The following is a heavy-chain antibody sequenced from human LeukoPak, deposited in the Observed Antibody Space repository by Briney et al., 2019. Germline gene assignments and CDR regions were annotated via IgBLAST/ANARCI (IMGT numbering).Heavy chain of an antibody. Sequence: GGSLRLSCAASGFTFSSYSMNWVRQAPGKGLEWVSSISSSSSYIYYADSVKGRFTISRDNTKNSLYLQMNSLRAEDTAVYYCARGDSSGWYVPYYLGYWGQGTLVTVSS. J-gene: IGHJ4*02. CDR3: ARGDSSGWYVPYYLGY. V-gene: IGHV3-21*01. D-gene: IGHD6-19*01. CDR1: GFTFSSYS. CDR2: ISSSSSYI.